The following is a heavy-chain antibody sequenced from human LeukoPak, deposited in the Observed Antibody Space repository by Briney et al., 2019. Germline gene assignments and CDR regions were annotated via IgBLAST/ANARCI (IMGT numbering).Heavy chain of an antibody. V-gene: IGHV4-30-2*01. CDR1: GGSISSGGYS. CDR3: ARGHSGYADY. J-gene: IGHJ4*02. Sequence: SETLSLTCAVSGGSISSGGYSWSWIRQPPGKGLEWIGYIYHSGSTYYNPSLKSRVTISVDRSKNQFSLKLSSVTAADTAVYYCARGHSGYADYWGQGTPVTVSS. D-gene: IGHD5-12*01. CDR2: IYHSGST.